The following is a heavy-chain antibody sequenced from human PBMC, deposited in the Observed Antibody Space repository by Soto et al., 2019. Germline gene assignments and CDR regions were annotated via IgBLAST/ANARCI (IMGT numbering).Heavy chain of an antibody. D-gene: IGHD2-21*02. J-gene: IGHJ6*02. V-gene: IGHV4-34*01. CDR1: GGSFSGYY. CDR3: ARDLWGYCGTDCYPLDV. Sequence: SETLSLTCAVHGGSFSGYYWDWIRQPPGKGLEWIGEVNHGATSNYNPSLKSRVTISVDTAKNQFSLKLSSVTAADTAVYYCARDLWGYCGTDCYPLDVWGQGTTVTVSS. CDR2: VNHGATS.